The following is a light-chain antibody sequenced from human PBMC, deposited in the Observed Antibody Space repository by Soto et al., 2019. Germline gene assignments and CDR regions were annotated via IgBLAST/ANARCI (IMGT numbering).Light chain of an antibody. CDR2: EGS. CDR1: SSDVGSYNL. V-gene: IGLV2-23*01. CDR3: CSYAGSSTYV. J-gene: IGLJ1*01. Sequence: ALTQPASVTGSPGQSITISCTGTSSDVGSYNLVSWYQQHPGKAPKLMIYEGSKRPSGVSNRFSGSKSGNTASLTISGLQAEDEADYYCCSYAGSSTYVFGTGTKVTVL.